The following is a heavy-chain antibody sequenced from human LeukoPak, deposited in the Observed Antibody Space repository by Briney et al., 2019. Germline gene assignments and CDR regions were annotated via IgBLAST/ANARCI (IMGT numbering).Heavy chain of an antibody. V-gene: IGHV3-21*01. J-gene: IGHJ5*02. CDR2: ISSTSDYI. CDR1: GFTFSGYG. D-gene: IGHD2-2*02. Sequence: GGSLRLSCAASGFTFSGYGMNWVRQAPGKGLEWVSYISSTSDYIYYADAVKGRFTISRDNAKNSLYLQMNSLRAEDTAMYYCARDGCSSISCYTSWFDPGGQGTLVTVSS. CDR3: ARDGCSSISCYTSWFDP.